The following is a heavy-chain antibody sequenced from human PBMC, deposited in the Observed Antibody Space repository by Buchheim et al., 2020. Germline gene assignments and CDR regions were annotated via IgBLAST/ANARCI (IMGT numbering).Heavy chain of an antibody. Sequence: QVQLVQSGAEVKKPGASVKVSCKASGYTFSNYYIHWVRQAPGQGLEWMGIVNPSGGGTSYPQKFQGRVTMTRDTSTSTVYMELSSLRSEDTAVYYCARGGGVIVVVPASIHVHYLDVWGKGTT. CDR3: ARGGGVIVVVPASIHVHYLDV. D-gene: IGHD2-2*02. CDR2: VNPSGGGT. CDR1: GYTFSNYY. V-gene: IGHV1-46*01. J-gene: IGHJ6*03.